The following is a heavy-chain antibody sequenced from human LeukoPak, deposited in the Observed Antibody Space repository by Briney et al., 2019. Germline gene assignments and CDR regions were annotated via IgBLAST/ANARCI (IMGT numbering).Heavy chain of an antibody. Sequence: GGSLRLSCAASGFTFSSYAMSWVRQAPGKGLEWVSAISGSGGSTYYADSVKGRFTISRDNSKNTLYLQMSSLRAEDPAVYYCAKDRYRYCSSTSCYTYYFDYWGQGTLVTVSS. V-gene: IGHV3-23*01. J-gene: IGHJ4*02. D-gene: IGHD2-2*02. CDR2: ISGSGGST. CDR3: AKDRYRYCSSTSCYTYYFDY. CDR1: GFTFSSYA.